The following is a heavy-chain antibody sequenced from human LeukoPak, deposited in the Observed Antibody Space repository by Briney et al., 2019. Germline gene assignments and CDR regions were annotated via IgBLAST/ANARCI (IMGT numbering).Heavy chain of an antibody. Sequence: GGSLRLSCAASGFTFSSYSMNWVRQAPGKGLEWVSSISSSSSYIYYADSVKGRFTISRDNAKNSLYLQMNSLRAEDTAVYYCARADGSSSFPDCWGQGTLVTVSS. CDR1: GFTFSSYS. CDR3: ARADGSSSFPDC. J-gene: IGHJ4*02. V-gene: IGHV3-21*01. D-gene: IGHD6-13*01. CDR2: ISSSSSYI.